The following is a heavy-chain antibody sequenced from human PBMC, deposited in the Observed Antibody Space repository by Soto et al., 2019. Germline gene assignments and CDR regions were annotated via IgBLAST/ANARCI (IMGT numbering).Heavy chain of an antibody. Sequence: PSETLSLTCAVYGGSFSGYYWSWIRQPPGKGLEWIGEINHSGSTNYNPSLKSRVTISVDTSKNQFSLKLSSVTAADTAVYYCARAKYDSSGYYYYYGMDVWGQGTTVTVSS. J-gene: IGHJ6*02. CDR1: GGSFSGYY. D-gene: IGHD3-22*01. CDR3: ARAKYDSSGYYYYYGMDV. V-gene: IGHV4-34*01. CDR2: INHSGST.